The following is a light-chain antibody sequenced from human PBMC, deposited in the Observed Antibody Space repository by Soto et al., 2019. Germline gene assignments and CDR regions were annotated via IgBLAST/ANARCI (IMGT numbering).Light chain of an antibody. V-gene: IGKV1-12*01. CDR3: QQTTTFPLT. Sequence: DIQMTQSPSSVSASVGDRVTITCRASQGITRWLAWYQQKPGKAPKLLIYRASNLQSGVPSRFSGSGSGTDFTLTISGLQPADFATYYCQQTTTFPLTFGGGTKVEIK. CDR2: RAS. J-gene: IGKJ4*01. CDR1: QGITRW.